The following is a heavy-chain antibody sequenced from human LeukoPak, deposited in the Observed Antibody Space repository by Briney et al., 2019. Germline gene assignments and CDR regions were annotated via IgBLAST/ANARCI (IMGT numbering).Heavy chain of an antibody. CDR2: ISSSSSTI. CDR3: ASDPYSSGWRPPFDY. V-gene: IGHV3-48*01. CDR1: GFTFSSYS. D-gene: IGHD6-19*01. Sequence: GGSLRLSCAASGFTFSSYSMNWVRQAPGNGLEWVSYISSSSSTIYYADSAKGRFTISRDNAKNSLYLQMNSLRAEDTAVYYCASDPYSSGWRPPFDYWGQGTLVTVSS. J-gene: IGHJ4*02.